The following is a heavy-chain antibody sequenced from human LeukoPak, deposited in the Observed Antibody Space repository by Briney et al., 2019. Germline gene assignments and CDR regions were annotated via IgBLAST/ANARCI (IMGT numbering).Heavy chain of an antibody. CDR1: GFTFSSHS. CDR2: ISSSSSYI. Sequence: PGGSLRLSCAASGFTFSSHSMNWVRQAPGKGLEWVSSISSSSSYIYYADSVKGRFTISRDNAKNSLYLQMNSLRAEDTAVYYCARTYYYDSSGYIPFDYWGQGTLVTVSS. CDR3: ARTYYYDSSGYIPFDY. J-gene: IGHJ4*02. V-gene: IGHV3-21*01. D-gene: IGHD3-22*01.